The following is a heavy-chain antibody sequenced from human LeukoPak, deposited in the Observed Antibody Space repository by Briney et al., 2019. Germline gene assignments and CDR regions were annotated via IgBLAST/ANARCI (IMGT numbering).Heavy chain of an antibody. CDR2: ISTSGST. J-gene: IGHJ3*01. V-gene: IGHV4-4*07. Sequence: SETLSLTCTVSGGSISSYSWSWIRQSAGKGLEWIGRISTSGSTKYNPSLKSRVTTSVDTSKNQFSLKLTSVTAADTAVYYCARLAGGAFDVWGQGTMVTVSS. D-gene: IGHD3-16*01. CDR3: ARLAGGAFDV. CDR1: GGSISSYS.